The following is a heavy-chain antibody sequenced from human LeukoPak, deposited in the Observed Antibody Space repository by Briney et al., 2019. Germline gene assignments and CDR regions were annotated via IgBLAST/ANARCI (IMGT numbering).Heavy chain of an antibody. Sequence: SETLSLTCAVYGGSLSDYYWSWIRQPPGKGLEWIGEINHSGSTNYNPSLKSRVTISVDTSKNQFSLKLSSVTAADTAVYYCARMPLYYYGSGNLFDYWGQGTLVTVSS. D-gene: IGHD3-10*01. V-gene: IGHV4-34*01. CDR3: ARMPLYYYGSGNLFDY. J-gene: IGHJ4*02. CDR1: GGSLSDYY. CDR2: INHSGST.